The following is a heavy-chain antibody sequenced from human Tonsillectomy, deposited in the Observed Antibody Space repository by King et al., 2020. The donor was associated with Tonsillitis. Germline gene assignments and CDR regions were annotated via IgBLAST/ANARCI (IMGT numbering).Heavy chain of an antibody. Sequence: QLVQSGGGVVQPGRSLRLSCAASGFTFSSYGMHWVRQAPGKGLEWVAVISYDGSNKYYADSVKGRFTISRDNSKNRLYLQMNSLRAEDTAVYYCAKDGHCGGDCYSLYWYFDLWGRGTLVTVSS. J-gene: IGHJ2*01. CDR2: ISYDGSNK. CDR3: AKDGHCGGDCYSLYWYFDL. V-gene: IGHV3-30*18. CDR1: GFTFSSYG. D-gene: IGHD2-21*02.